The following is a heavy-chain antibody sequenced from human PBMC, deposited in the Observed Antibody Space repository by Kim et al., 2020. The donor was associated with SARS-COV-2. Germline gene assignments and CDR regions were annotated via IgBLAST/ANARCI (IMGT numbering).Heavy chain of an antibody. CDR2: INHSGST. CDR3: ARAGLTLSSGWST. D-gene: IGHD6-19*01. V-gene: IGHV4-34*01. CDR1: GGSFSGYY. J-gene: IGHJ4*02. Sequence: SETLSLTCAVYGGSFSGYYWSWIRQPPGKGLEWIGEINHSGSTNYNPSLKSRVTISVDTSKNQFSLKLSSVTAADTAVYYCARAGLTLSSGWSTWGQGTLVTVAS.